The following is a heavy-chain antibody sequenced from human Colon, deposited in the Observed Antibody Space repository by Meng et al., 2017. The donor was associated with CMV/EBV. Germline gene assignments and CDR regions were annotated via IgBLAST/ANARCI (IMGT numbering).Heavy chain of an antibody. D-gene: IGHD6-19*01. CDR1: GFTFSSFA. CDR2: ISSDGSST. J-gene: IGHJ6*02. Sequence: GESLKISCAASGFTFSSFAMSWVRQAPGKGLVWVSRISSDGSSTSYADSVKGRLTVSRDNAKNTLYLQMNSLRAEDTAVYSCARSAPYVYSSPGVWGQGTTVTVSS. CDR3: ARSAPYVYSSPGV. V-gene: IGHV3-74*01.